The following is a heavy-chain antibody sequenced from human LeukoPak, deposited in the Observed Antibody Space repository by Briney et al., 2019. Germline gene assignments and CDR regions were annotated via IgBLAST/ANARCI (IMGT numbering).Heavy chain of an antibody. CDR1: GFTFSVAA. V-gene: IGHV3-23*01. Sequence: GGSLRLSRAASGFTFSVAAMTWVRQAPGKGLEWVSLIGASGESTYYADSVKGRFTISRDNSKNTLSLQMNSVRVEDTAMYFCAKDIQLSTWGLGTMVTVSS. CDR2: IGASGEST. CDR3: AKDIQLST. J-gene: IGHJ3*01. D-gene: IGHD5-24*01.